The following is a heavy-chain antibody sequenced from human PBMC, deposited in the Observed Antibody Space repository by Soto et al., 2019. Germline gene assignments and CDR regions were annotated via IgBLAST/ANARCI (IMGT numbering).Heavy chain of an antibody. CDR2: IYTSGST. CDR1: GGSISSYY. V-gene: IGHV4-4*07. CDR3: ARDREWELDLNWFDP. D-gene: IGHD1-26*01. J-gene: IGHJ5*02. Sequence: QVQLQESGPGLVKPSETLSLTCTVSGGSISSYYWSWIRQPAGKGLEWIGRIYTSGSTNYNPSLKRRVTMAGDTSTNHFSLKLSSVTGADTAVYYCARDREWELDLNWFDPWGQGTLVTVSS.